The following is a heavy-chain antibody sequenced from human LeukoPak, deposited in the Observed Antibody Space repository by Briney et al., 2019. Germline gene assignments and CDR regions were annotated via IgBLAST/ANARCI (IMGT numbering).Heavy chain of an antibody. Sequence: PSETLSLTCTVSGYSISSGYYWGWIRQPPGKGLEWIGSVYHSGSTYYNPSLKSRVTISVDTSKNQFSLKLSSVTAADTAVYYCARLSQFGVLRFSYYMDVWGKGTTVTVSS. CDR3: ARLSQFGVLRFSYYMDV. J-gene: IGHJ6*03. CDR1: GYSISSGYY. D-gene: IGHD3-3*01. CDR2: VYHSGST. V-gene: IGHV4-38-2*02.